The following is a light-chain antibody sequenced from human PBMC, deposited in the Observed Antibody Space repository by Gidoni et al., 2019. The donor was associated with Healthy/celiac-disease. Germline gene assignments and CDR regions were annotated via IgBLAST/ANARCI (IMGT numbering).Light chain of an antibody. CDR2: DVS. Sequence: QSALTQPASVSGYPGKSITISCTGTSSDVGGYNYVSWYKQHPGKAPKLMIYDVSNRPSGVSNRFSGSKSGNTASLTISGLQAEDEADYYCSSYTSSSTPYVFGPGTKVTVL. CDR1: SSDVGGYNY. CDR3: SSYTSSSTPYV. J-gene: IGLJ1*01. V-gene: IGLV2-14*03.